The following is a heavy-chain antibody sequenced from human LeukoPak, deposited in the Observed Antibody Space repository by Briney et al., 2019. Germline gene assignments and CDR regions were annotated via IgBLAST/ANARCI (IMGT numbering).Heavy chain of an antibody. D-gene: IGHD3-22*01. V-gene: IGHV3-74*03. Sequence: GGSLRLSCAASGFTFRNHWMHWVRQTPGKGLVRVSRISSDGSSTTYADSVKGRFTISRDNAKNTLYLQINNLRAEDTAMYYCARGPYYYDSSGYWNWFDPWGQGTLVTVSS. CDR2: ISSDGSST. CDR1: GFTFRNHW. CDR3: ARGPYYYDSSGYWNWFDP. J-gene: IGHJ5*02.